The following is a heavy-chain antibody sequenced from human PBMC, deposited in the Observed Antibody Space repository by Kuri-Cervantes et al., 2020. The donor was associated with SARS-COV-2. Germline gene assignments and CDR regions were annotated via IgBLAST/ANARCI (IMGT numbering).Heavy chain of an antibody. CDR1: GFTFSSYG. CDR2: IRYDGSNK. D-gene: IGHD2-2*01. CDR3: AKEGSSTSSGMDV. V-gene: IGHV3-30*02. Sequence: GESLKISCAASGFTFSSYGMHWVRQAPGKGLEWVAFIRYDGSNKYYADSVKGRFTISRDNSKNTLYLQMNSLRAEDTAVYYCAKEGSSTSSGMDVWGQGTTVTVSS. J-gene: IGHJ6*02.